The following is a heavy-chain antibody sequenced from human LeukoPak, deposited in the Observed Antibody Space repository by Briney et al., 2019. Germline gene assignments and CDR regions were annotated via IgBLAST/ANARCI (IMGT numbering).Heavy chain of an antibody. J-gene: IGHJ6*03. CDR2: ISAYNGNT. CDR3: AREAGGYYYYYMDV. CDR1: GYTFTSYG. Sequence: ASVKVSCKASGYTFTSYGISWVRQAPGQGLEWMGWISAYNGNTNYAQKLQGRVTMTTDTSTSTACMELRSLRSDDTAVYYCAREAGGYYYYYMDVWGKGTTVTVSS. V-gene: IGHV1-18*01. D-gene: IGHD2-8*02.